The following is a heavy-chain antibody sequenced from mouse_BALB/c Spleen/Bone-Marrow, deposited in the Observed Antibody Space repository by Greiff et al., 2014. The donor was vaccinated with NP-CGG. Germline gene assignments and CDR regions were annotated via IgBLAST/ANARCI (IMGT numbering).Heavy chain of an antibody. CDR3: ARSLLRRDALDY. Sequence: VQLQQSGPELEKPGASVRISCKASGYSFTGYNINWVRQSNGKSLEWIGYIDPYSGGTSYYQRFKDRATLTVDKSSSTAYMQLKSLISEDSAVYYCARSLLRRDALDYWGQGTSVTVSS. V-gene: IGHV1S135*01. J-gene: IGHJ4*01. D-gene: IGHD2-12*01. CDR2: IDPYSGGT. CDR1: GYSFTGYN.